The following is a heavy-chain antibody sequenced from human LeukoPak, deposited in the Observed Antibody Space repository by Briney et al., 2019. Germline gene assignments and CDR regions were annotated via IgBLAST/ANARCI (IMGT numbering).Heavy chain of an antibody. Sequence: SEALSLTCTVSGVSISSYYWSWIRQPPGKGLEWIGYIYYSGSTNYNPSLKSRVTISVDTSKNQFYLRLRSVTATATDVYSCARPTVGGYFDYWGQGTLVTVSA. CDR1: GVSISSYY. CDR3: ARPTVGGYFDY. V-gene: IGHV4-59*08. J-gene: IGHJ4*02. CDR2: IYYSGST.